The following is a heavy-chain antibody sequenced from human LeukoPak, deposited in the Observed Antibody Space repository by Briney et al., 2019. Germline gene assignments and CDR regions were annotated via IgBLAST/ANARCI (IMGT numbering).Heavy chain of an antibody. Sequence: SETLSLTCAVYGGSFSGYYWSWIRQPPGKGLEWIGEINHSGSTNYNPSLKSRVTISVDTSKNQFSLKLSSVTAADTAVYYCARKPTPYSSSWSYWGQGTLVTVSS. CDR2: INHSGST. CDR1: GGSFSGYY. CDR3: ARKPTPYSSSWSY. D-gene: IGHD6-13*01. V-gene: IGHV4-34*01. J-gene: IGHJ4*02.